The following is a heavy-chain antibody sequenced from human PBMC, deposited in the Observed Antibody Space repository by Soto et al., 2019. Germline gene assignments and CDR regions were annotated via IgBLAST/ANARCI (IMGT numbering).Heavy chain of an antibody. CDR2: IYYSGST. Sequence: QLQLQESGPGLVKPSETLSLTCTVSGGSISSSSYYWGWIRQPPGKGLEWIGSIYYSGSTYYNPSLKSRVTISVDTSKNQFSLKLSSVTAADTAVYYCARQGEDCSGGSCYSWVWYFDLWGRGTLVTVSS. J-gene: IGHJ2*01. CDR1: GGSISSSSYY. D-gene: IGHD2-15*01. CDR3: ARQGEDCSGGSCYSWVWYFDL. V-gene: IGHV4-39*01.